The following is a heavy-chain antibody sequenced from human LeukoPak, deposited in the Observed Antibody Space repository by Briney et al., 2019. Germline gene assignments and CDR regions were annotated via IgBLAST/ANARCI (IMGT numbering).Heavy chain of an antibody. CDR2: IWYDGSNK. CDR1: GFAFSSYG. Sequence: PGGSLRLSCAASGFAFSSYGMHWVRQAPGKGLEWVAVIWYDGSNKYYADSVKGRFTISRDNSKNTLYLQMNSLRAEDTAAYYCATGLRYFDWLLIDYWGQGTLVTVSS. CDR3: ATGLRYFDWLLIDY. D-gene: IGHD3-9*01. V-gene: IGHV3-33*01. J-gene: IGHJ4*02.